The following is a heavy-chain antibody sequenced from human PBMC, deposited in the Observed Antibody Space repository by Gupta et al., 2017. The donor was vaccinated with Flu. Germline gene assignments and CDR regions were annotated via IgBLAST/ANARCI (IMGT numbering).Heavy chain of an antibody. CDR2: IKQDGIEK. D-gene: IGHD6-19*01. CDR1: GFTFSSYW. Sequence: EVQLVESGGGLVQPGGSLRLSCAASGFTFSSYWMSWVRQAPGKGLEWVANIKQDGIEKYYVDSVKGRFTISRDNAKNSLYLQMNSLRAEDTAVYYCARDIAVAGTRWFDPWGQGTLVTVSS. V-gene: IGHV3-7*01. CDR3: ARDIAVAGTRWFDP. J-gene: IGHJ5*02.